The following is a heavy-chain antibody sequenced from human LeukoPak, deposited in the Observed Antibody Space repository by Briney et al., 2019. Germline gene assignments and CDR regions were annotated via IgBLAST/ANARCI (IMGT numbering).Heavy chain of an antibody. J-gene: IGHJ4*02. D-gene: IGHD6-6*01. CDR1: GGSISAYY. CDR3: ARFGTSSSRFFDQ. V-gene: IGHV4-59*01. CDR2: IHYSGTT. Sequence: SQTLSLTCTVSGGSISAYYWSWIRQPPGKGLEWIGYIHYSGTTNYYPSLKSRVTIALDTSKNQFSLKLNSVTAADTAVYYCARFGTSSSRFFDQWGQGTLVTVSS.